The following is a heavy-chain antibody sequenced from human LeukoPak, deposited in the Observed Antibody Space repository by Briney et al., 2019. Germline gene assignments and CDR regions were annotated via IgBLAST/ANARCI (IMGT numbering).Heavy chain of an antibody. V-gene: IGHV3-21*01. CDR1: GFTFSSYS. Sequence: GGSLRLSCAASGFTFSSYSMNWVRQAPGKGLEWVSSISSSSSYIYYADSVKGRFTITRDNAKNSLYLQMNRLRAEDTAVYYWGRDHGYYDSSGPIDYWGQGTLVTVSS. CDR3: GRDHGYYDSSGPIDY. CDR2: ISSSSSYI. J-gene: IGHJ4*02. D-gene: IGHD3-22*01.